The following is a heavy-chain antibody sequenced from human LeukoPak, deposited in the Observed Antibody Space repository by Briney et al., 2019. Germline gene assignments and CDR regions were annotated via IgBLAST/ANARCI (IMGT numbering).Heavy chain of an antibody. Sequence: ASVKVSCTASGGTFSSYAISWVRQAPGQGLEWMGGIIPIFGTANYAQKFQGRVTITADESTSTAYMELSSLRSEDTAVYYCARDCSGGSCYDRFDYWGQGTLVTVSS. D-gene: IGHD2-15*01. CDR3: ARDCSGGSCYDRFDY. CDR2: IIPIFGTA. CDR1: GGTFSSYA. V-gene: IGHV1-69*01. J-gene: IGHJ4*02.